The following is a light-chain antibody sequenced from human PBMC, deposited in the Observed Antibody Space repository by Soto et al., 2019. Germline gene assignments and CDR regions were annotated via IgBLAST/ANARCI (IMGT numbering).Light chain of an antibody. CDR3: EAWDDSLNGRV. CDR2: SIN. J-gene: IGLJ3*02. Sequence: QSALTQPPSASGTPGQRVTISCSAGSSNIGSNTVNWYQQLPGTAPKVLIYSINQRPSGVPDRFSGSKSGTSASLAISRRQPEDEADYYCEAWDDSLNGRVFGGGTKLTVL. CDR1: SSNIGSNT. V-gene: IGLV1-44*01.